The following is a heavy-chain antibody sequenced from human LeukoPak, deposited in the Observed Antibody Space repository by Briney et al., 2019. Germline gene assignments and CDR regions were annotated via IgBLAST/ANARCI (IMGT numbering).Heavy chain of an antibody. CDR2: IIPIFGTA. Sequence: SVKVSCKASGGTFSSYAISWVRQAPGQGLERMGGIIPIFGTANYAQKFQGRVTITADESTSSAYMELSSLRSEDTAVYYCARGRLRLGELSLRSYYYYYMDVWGKGTTVTISS. D-gene: IGHD3-16*02. CDR3: ARGRLRLGELSLRSYYYYYMDV. V-gene: IGHV1-69*13. CDR1: GGTFSSYA. J-gene: IGHJ6*03.